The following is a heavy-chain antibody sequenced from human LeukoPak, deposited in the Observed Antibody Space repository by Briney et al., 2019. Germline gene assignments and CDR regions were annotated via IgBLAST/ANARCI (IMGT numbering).Heavy chain of an antibody. CDR1: GGSITSDAYY. J-gene: IGHJ4*02. V-gene: IGHV4-61*02. CDR2: VHTSGST. Sequence: SETLSLTCTVSGGSITSDAYYWSWIRQPAGKGLEWIGRVHTSGSTNYNPSLKSRVTISLDTSKNQFSLRMSSVTAADTAVYYCARVSEYSSSSGFDYWGQGTLVTVSS. D-gene: IGHD6-6*01. CDR3: ARVSEYSSSSGFDY.